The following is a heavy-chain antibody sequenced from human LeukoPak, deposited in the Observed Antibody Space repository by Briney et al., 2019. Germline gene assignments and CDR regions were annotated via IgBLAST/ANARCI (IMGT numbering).Heavy chain of an antibody. D-gene: IGHD6-19*01. CDR3: ARDRAVADGRLYY. CDR2: IYSGDST. Sequence: GGPLRLSCAGSGFTVSSNYMSWVRQAPGKGLEWVSVIYSGDSTYYADSVKGRFIISRDNSKNTVYLQMNSLRAEDTAVYYCARDRAVADGRLYYWGQGTLVTVSS. J-gene: IGHJ4*02. CDR1: GFTVSSNY. V-gene: IGHV3-66*01.